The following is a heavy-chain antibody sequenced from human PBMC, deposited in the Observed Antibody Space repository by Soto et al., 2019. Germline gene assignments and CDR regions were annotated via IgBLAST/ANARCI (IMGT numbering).Heavy chain of an antibody. CDR3: TTDHYYSDSSGYYTTFDAFDI. D-gene: IGHD3-22*01. Sequence: EVQLVESGGGLVKPGGSLRLSCAASGFTFSNAWMNWVRQAPGKGLEWVGRIKSKTDGGTTDYAAPVKGRFTISRDDSKNTLYLQMNSLKTEDTAVYYCTTDHYYSDSSGYYTTFDAFDIWGQGTMVTVSS. CDR1: GFTFSNAW. V-gene: IGHV3-15*07. J-gene: IGHJ3*02. CDR2: IKSKTDGGTT.